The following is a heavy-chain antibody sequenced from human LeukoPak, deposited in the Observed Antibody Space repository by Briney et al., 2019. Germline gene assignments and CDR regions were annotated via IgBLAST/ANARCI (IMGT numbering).Heavy chain of an antibody. J-gene: IGHJ6*03. V-gene: IGHV1-18*01. CDR3: ARDPGAYYDFWSGYLSTYYYYMDV. D-gene: IGHD3-3*01. Sequence: ASVKVSCKASGYTFTSYGISWVRQAPGQGLEWMGWISAYNGNTNYAQKLQGRVTMTTDTSTSTAYMELRSLRSDDTAVYYCARDPGAYYDFWSGYLSTYYYYMDVWGKGTTVTVSS. CDR2: ISAYNGNT. CDR1: GYTFTSYG.